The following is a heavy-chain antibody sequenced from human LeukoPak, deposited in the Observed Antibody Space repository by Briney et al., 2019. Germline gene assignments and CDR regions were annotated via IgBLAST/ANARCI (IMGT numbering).Heavy chain of an antibody. CDR3: AREGVPAAMGLYVLDF. D-gene: IGHD2-2*01. CDR1: GYTFATYS. V-gene: IGHV7-4-1*02. CDR2: INTNAGNP. J-gene: IGHJ4*02. Sequence: AASVKVSCKASGYTFATYSMNWVRQAPGQGLEWMGWINTNAGNPTYAQGFTGRFVFSLDTSVSTAYLQISSLKAGDTAVYYCAREGVPAAMGLYVLDFWGQGTLVTVSS.